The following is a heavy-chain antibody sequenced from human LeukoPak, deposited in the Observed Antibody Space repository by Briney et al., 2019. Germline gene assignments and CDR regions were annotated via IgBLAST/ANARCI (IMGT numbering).Heavy chain of an antibody. CDR1: GGSMSSSSYY. J-gene: IGHJ3*02. Sequence: PSETLSLTCTVSGGSMSSSSYYWGWIRQPPGKGLEWIGSIYYSGSTYYNPSLKSRVTISVDTSKNQFSLKLSSVTAADTAVYYCASLAAAASSGDDAFDIWGQETMVTVSS. V-gene: IGHV4-39*01. D-gene: IGHD6-13*01. CDR2: IYYSGST. CDR3: ASLAAAASSGDDAFDI.